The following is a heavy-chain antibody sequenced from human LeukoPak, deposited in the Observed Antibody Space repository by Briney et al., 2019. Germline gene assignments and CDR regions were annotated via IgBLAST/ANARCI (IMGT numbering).Heavy chain of an antibody. D-gene: IGHD6-6*01. CDR1: GGSISSGGYS. CDR3: ARDGPYSSSSGFDY. Sequence: PSQTLSLTCAVSGGSISSGGYSWSWIRQPPGKGLEWIGYIYHSGSTYYNPSLKSRVTISVDRSKNQFSLKLSSVTAADTAVYYCARDGPYSSSSGFDYWGQGTLVTVSS. V-gene: IGHV4-30-2*01. J-gene: IGHJ4*02. CDR2: IYHSGST.